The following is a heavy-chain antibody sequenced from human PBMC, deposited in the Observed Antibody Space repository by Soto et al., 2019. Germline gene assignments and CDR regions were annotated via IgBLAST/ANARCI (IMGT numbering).Heavy chain of an antibody. V-gene: IGHV1-18*01. J-gene: IGHJ5*02. D-gene: IGHD2-2*01. CDR1: GYTFTSYG. CDR3: ARGDIVVVPAAGTQNWFDP. CDR2: TSAYNGNT. Sequence: ASVKVSCKASGYTFTSYGISWVRQAPGQGLEWMGWTSAYNGNTNYAQKLQGRVTMTTDTSTSTAYMELRSLRSDDTAVYYCARGDIVVVPAAGTQNWFDPWGQGTLVTVSS.